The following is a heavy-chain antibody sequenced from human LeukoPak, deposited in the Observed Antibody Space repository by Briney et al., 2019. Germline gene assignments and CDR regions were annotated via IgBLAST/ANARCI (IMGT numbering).Heavy chain of an antibody. J-gene: IGHJ4*02. CDR1: GASISSHS. Sequence: SETLSLTCTVSGASISSHSVSWIRQPPGKGLEWIGCISYSGSANYNPSLKSRVTISVDTSKNQFSLILNSVTAADTAVYYCARGHYDILTGYHFDNWGQGTLVTVSS. CDR2: ISYSGSA. V-gene: IGHV4-59*11. CDR3: ARGHYDILTGYHFDN. D-gene: IGHD3-9*01.